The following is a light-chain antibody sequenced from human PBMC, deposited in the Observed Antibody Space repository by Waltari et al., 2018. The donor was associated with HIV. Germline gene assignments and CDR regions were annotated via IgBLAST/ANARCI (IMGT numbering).Light chain of an antibody. V-gene: IGKV3-11*01. CDR1: QSVSSY. J-gene: IGKJ3*01. CDR3: QQRSNWLFT. CDR2: DAS. Sequence: EIVLTQSPATLPLSPGERATLFCRASQSVSSYLAWYQQKPGQAPRLLIYDASNRATGIPARFSGSGSGTDFTLTISSLEPEDFAVYYCQQRSNWLFTFGPGTKVDIK.